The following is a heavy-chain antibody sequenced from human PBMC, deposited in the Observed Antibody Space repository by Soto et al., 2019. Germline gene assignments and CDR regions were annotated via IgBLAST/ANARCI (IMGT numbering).Heavy chain of an antibody. CDR1: GYTLTSYY. V-gene: IGHV1-46*01. J-gene: IGHJ6*02. Sequence: ASVKGSCKASGYTLTSYYMPWGRQAPGQRLEWLGIINPSGGSTSYAQKFQGRVTMTRDTSTSTVYMELSSLRSEDTAVYYCASRNPRGYSYGYIYYYGMDVWGQGTTVTVSS. CDR3: ASRNPRGYSYGYIYYYGMDV. D-gene: IGHD5-18*01. CDR2: INPSGGST.